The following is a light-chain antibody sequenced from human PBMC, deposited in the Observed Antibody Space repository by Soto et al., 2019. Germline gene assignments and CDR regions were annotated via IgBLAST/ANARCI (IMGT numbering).Light chain of an antibody. CDR2: KVF. J-gene: IGKJ2*01. Sequence: DVVMTQSPLSLPVALGQPASISCRSSQSLVYKDGNTYLNWFQQRPGQSPRRLIYKVFNRDSGVPERFSGSGSDSDFTLKISRVAAEDVGVYYCLQGTQWPYTFGQGTKLEIK. V-gene: IGKV2-30*01. CDR1: QSLVYKDGNTY. CDR3: LQGTQWPYT.